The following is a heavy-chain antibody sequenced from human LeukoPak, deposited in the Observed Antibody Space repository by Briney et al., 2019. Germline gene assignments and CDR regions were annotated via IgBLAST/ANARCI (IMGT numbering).Heavy chain of an antibody. V-gene: IGHV3-21*01. Sequence: GGSLRLSCAASGFTFSSYSMNWDRQAPGKGLEWVSSISASSNYIYYADSVKGRFTISRDNAKKSLYLQMNSLRAEDTAVYYCASGLDYFDSSGSSDSWGQGTLVTVSS. CDR1: GFTFSSYS. CDR3: ASGLDYFDSSGSSDS. CDR2: ISASSNYI. J-gene: IGHJ4*02. D-gene: IGHD3-22*01.